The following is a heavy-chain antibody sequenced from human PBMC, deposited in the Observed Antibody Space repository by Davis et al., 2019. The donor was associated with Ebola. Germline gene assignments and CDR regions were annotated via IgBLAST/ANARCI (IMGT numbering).Heavy chain of an antibody. CDR1: GFTFSGSA. J-gene: IGHJ3*02. D-gene: IGHD3-3*01. CDR2: IRSKANSYAT. Sequence: GESLKISCAASGFTFSGSAMHWVRQASGKGLEWVGRIRSKANSYATAYAASVKGRFTISRDDSKNTAYLQMNSLRAEDTAVYYCARGSTIFGVVILEWSDAFDIWGQGTMVTVSS. CDR3: ARGSTIFGVVILEWSDAFDI. V-gene: IGHV3-73*01.